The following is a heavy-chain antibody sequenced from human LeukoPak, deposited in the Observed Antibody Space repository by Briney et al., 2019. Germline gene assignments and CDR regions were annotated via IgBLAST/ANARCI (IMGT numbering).Heavy chain of an antibody. D-gene: IGHD5-24*01. CDR3: VGDDYNYNFDY. Sequence: GSLRLSCAASGFTFSSYAMSWVRQPPGKGLEWVGYIYNSETTYYNPSLKRRVTISADTSKNQFSLRLSSVTAADMAVYFCVGDDYNYNFDYWGQGTLVTVSS. J-gene: IGHJ4*02. CDR1: GFTFSSYA. V-gene: IGHV4-4*08. CDR2: IYNSETT.